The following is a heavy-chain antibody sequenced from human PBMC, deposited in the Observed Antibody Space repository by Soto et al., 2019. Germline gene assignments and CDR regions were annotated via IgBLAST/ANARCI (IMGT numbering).Heavy chain of an antibody. CDR3: ARDSVRDYLYYYYGMDV. CDR1: GYTLTSYY. J-gene: IGHJ6*02. CDR2: INPSGGIT. D-gene: IGHD4-17*01. V-gene: IGHV1-46*01. Sequence: ASVKVSCKASGYTLTSYYLHWVRQAPGQGPEWMGIINPSGGITNDAQKFQDRVTMTSDTSTSTVYMELSSLRADDTAVYYCARDSVRDYLYYYYGMDVWGQGTTVTVSS.